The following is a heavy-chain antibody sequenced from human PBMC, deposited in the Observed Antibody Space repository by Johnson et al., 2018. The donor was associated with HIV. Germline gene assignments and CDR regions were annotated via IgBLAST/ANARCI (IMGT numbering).Heavy chain of an antibody. CDR2: RKAVASVL. CDR3: AVLCSGCADAFDV. CDR1: GFTFSDYY. V-gene: IGHV3-11*04. D-gene: IGHD3-10*01. J-gene: IGHJ3*01. Sequence: QVQLVESGGGLVKPGGSLRLSCAASGFTFSDYYMSWIRQAPGKGLVSVANRKAVASVLYYADSVKGRFTISRDHAKNSLYLQMTSLRAEDGAVYYCAVLCSGCADAFDVWGQGTMVTVS.